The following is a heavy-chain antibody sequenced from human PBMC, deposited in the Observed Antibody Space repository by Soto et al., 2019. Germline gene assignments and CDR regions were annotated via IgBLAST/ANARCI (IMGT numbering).Heavy chain of an antibody. CDR3: ARRARPDFYYMDV. Sequence: GGSLRLSCAASGFTLSGYAMDWVRQAPGKGLEYVSGISSNGVGTYYANSVQGRFTISRDNSKNKVYLQMGSLRPEDMAVYYCARRARPDFYYMDVWGKGTTVTV. J-gene: IGHJ6*03. CDR2: ISSNGVGT. CDR1: GFTLSGYA. D-gene: IGHD6-6*01. V-gene: IGHV3-64*01.